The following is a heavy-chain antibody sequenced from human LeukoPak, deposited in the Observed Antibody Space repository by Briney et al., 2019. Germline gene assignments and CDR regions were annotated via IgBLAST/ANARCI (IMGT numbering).Heavy chain of an antibody. CDR3: AGEGQRGEYYFDY. D-gene: IGHD3-16*01. CDR2: ISRNSGSI. V-gene: IGHV3-9*01. J-gene: IGHJ4*02. Sequence: GRSLRLSCAASGFTFDDYAMHWVRQAPGKGLEWVSGISRNSGSIGYADSVKGRFTISRDNSKNTLYLQMNSLRAEDTAIYYCAGEGQRGEYYFDYWGQGTLVTVSS. CDR1: GFTFDDYA.